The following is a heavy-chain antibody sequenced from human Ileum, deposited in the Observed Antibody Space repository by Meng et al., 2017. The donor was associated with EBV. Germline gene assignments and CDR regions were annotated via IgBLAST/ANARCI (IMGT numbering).Heavy chain of an antibody. CDR2: IIPILGIA. J-gene: IGHJ5*02. CDR1: GGTFSSYA. V-gene: IGHV1-69*10. D-gene: IGHD2-2*01. CDR3: AREIVVVPAALNWFDT. Sequence: QVQLVQSGAEVKKPXSSVKVSCKASGGTFSSYAISWVRQAPGQGLEWMGGIIPILGIANYAQKFQGRVTITADKSTSTAYMELSSLRSEDTAVYYCAREIVVVPAALNWFDTWGQGTLVTVSS.